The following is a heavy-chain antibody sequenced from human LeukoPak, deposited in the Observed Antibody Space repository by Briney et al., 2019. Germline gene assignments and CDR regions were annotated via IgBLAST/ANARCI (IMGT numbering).Heavy chain of an antibody. V-gene: IGHV3-23*01. D-gene: IGHD5-18*01. CDR2: ISGSGGST. Sequence: QPGGSLRLSCAASGFTFSSYAMSWVRQAPGKGLEWVSAISGSGGSTYYADSVKGRFTISRDNSKNTLYLQMNSLRAEDTAVYYCAKDHPTEYSYGYKASDYWGQGTLVTVSS. CDR3: AKDHPTEYSYGYKASDY. CDR1: GFTFSSYA. J-gene: IGHJ4*02.